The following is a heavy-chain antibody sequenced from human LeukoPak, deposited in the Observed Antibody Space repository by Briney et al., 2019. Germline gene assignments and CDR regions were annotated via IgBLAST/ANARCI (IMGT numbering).Heavy chain of an antibody. J-gene: IGHJ4*02. D-gene: IGHD3-3*01. Sequence: GGSLRLSCAASGFTFSSYGMHWVRQAPGKGLEWGEFIRYDGSNKYYADSVKGRFTISRDNSKNTLYLQMNSLRAEDTAVYYCAKVTIFGVVPEYWGQGTLVTVSS. CDR3: AKVTIFGVVPEY. CDR1: GFTFSSYG. CDR2: IRYDGSNK. V-gene: IGHV3-30*02.